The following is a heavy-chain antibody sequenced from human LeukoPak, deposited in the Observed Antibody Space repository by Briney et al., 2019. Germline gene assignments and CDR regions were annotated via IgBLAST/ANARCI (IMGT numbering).Heavy chain of an antibody. CDR3: ARDAGWDDFWSGYYPD. V-gene: IGHV1-69*05. Sequence: SVKVSCKASVGTYRSYAINWVRQAPGQGLEWMGGIIPIFGIPSYAKKFQDRVTSTTDESTNTAYVEVRSLKYEDTAVYYCARDAGWDDFWSGYYPDWGQGTLVTVFS. D-gene: IGHD3-3*01. CDR1: VGTYRSYA. J-gene: IGHJ4*02. CDR2: IIPIFGIP.